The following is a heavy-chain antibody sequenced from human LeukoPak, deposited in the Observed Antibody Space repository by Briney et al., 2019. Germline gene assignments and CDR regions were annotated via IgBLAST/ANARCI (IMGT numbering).Heavy chain of an antibody. D-gene: IGHD6-19*01. CDR3: ARDETKYSSGWDPFDY. CDR2: ISAYNGNT. CDR1: GYTVTSYG. Sequence: ASVKVSCKASGYTVTSYGISWVRQAPGQGLEWMGWISAYNGNTDYAQKLQGRVTMTTDTSTSTAYMELRSLRSDDTAVYYCARDETKYSSGWDPFDYWGQGTLVTVSS. V-gene: IGHV1-18*01. J-gene: IGHJ4*02.